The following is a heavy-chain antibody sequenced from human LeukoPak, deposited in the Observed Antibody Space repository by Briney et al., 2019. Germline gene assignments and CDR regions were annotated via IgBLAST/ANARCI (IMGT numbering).Heavy chain of an antibody. D-gene: IGHD5-12*01. J-gene: IGHJ3*02. CDR2: IWYDGSNK. CDR3: ASPISGYDAFDI. V-gene: IGHV3-33*01. Sequence: LGGSLRLSCAASGFTFSSYGMHWVRQVPGKGLEWVAVIWYDGSNKYYADSVKGRFTISRDNSKNTLYLQMNSLRAEDTAVYYCASPISGYDAFDIWGQGTMVTVSS. CDR1: GFTFSSYG.